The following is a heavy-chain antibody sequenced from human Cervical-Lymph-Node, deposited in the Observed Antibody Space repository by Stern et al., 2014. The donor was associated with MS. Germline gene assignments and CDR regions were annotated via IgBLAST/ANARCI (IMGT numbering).Heavy chain of an antibody. J-gene: IGHJ4*02. CDR2: ISPNDGGA. Sequence: QVQLVQSGAEVRKPGASVKVSCKASGYIFTAYHVHWVRQAPGKGLEWMGRISPNDGGARYGHDVHNRVTLTSDTSTNTAYMALSRLTSDDTALYCCARVPPGQQGWYADSWGQGTLVTVSS. D-gene: IGHD6-19*01. CDR3: ARVPPGQQGWYADS. CDR1: GYIFTAYH. V-gene: IGHV1-2*06.